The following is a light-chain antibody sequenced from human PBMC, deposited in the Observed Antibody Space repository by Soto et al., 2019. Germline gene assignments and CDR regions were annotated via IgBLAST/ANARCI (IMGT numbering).Light chain of an antibody. CDR1: QSISSY. J-gene: IGKJ1*01. V-gene: IGKV1-39*01. Sequence: DIQMTQSPFSLSASVGDRVTITCRARQSISSYLNWYQQKPGKAPKLLIYAASSLQSGVPSRFSGSESGTDFTLTISSLQPEDFATYYCQQSSEATWTFCQGIKVDI. CDR3: QQSSEATWT. CDR2: AAS.